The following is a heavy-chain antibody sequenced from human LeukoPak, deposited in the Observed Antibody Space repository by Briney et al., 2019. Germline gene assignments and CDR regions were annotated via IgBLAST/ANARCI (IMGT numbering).Heavy chain of an antibody. CDR2: ISGGGGST. V-gene: IGHV3-23*01. CDR3: AKGVYYYDSSAYYYTYYFDY. Sequence: GGSLRLSCAASGVTFSSYAMSWVRQAPGKGLEWVSAISGGGGSTYYADSVKGRFTISRDNSKNTLYLQVNSLRAEDTAVYYCAKGVYYYDSSAYYYTYYFDYWGQGTLVTVSS. CDR1: GVTFSSYA. D-gene: IGHD3-22*01. J-gene: IGHJ4*02.